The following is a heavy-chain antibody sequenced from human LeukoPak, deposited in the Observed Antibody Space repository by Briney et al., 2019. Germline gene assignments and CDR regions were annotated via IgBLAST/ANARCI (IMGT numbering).Heavy chain of an antibody. CDR1: GFTFSDYA. V-gene: IGHV3-30-3*02. CDR2: ISNDGSEK. J-gene: IGHJ6*02. CDR3: AKRVLGYGDYGVYYYGMDV. Sequence: GGSLRLSCAVSGFTFSDYAMSWVRQAPGKGLDWLALISNDGSEKYYADSVKGRFTISRDNSENTLSLQMNSLRAEDTAVYYCAKRVLGYGDYGVYYYGMDVWGQGTTVTVSS. D-gene: IGHD4-17*01.